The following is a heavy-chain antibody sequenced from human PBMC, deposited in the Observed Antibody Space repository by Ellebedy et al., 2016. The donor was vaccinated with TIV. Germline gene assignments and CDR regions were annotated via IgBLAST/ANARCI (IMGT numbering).Heavy chain of an antibody. D-gene: IGHD4-17*01. CDR2: LYTSEST. Sequence: MPSETLSLTCTVSCGPITTHYWSWIRQPAGKGPEWIGHLYTSESTNYYPSLKSRVTMSADTPKNQFSLTLSSVTAADTAVYYCAREATYGYVLVHDSWGQGTLVTVSS. CDR3: AREATYGYVLVHDS. J-gene: IGHJ4*02. CDR1: CGPITTHY. V-gene: IGHV4-4*07.